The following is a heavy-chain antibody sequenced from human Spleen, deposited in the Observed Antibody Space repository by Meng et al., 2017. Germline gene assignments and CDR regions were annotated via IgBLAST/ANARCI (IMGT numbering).Heavy chain of an antibody. CDR2: IWYDGSNK. CDR3: ATIHDDSKREAFDY. D-gene: IGHD4-11*01. Sequence: GESLKISCAASGFTFSSYGMHWVRQAPGKGLEWVAVIWYDGSNKYYADSVKGRFTISRDNSKNTLYLQMNSLRAEDTAVYYCATIHDDSKREAFDYWGQGTLVTVSS. J-gene: IGHJ4*02. CDR1: GFTFSSYG. V-gene: IGHV3-33*01.